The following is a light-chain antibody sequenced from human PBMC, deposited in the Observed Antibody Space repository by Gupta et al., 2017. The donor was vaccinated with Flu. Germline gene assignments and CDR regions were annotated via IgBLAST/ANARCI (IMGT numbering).Light chain of an antibody. CDR1: RSVLYTSNNKNY. Sequence: DIVMTQSPDSLAVSLGERATINCKSSRSVLYTSNNKNYLAWLQQKPGQPPKVVIYWASTRESGVSDRFSGSGSGTDFTLTISGLQAEDVAVYYCQQYFTSPWTFGQGTKVEIK. J-gene: IGKJ1*01. CDR2: WAS. CDR3: QQYFTSPWT. V-gene: IGKV4-1*01.